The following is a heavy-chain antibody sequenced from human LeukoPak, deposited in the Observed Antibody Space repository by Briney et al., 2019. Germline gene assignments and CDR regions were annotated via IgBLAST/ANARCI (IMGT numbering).Heavy chain of an antibody. CDR3: AREGAMVRGVINFDY. CDR2: ISYDGSNK. D-gene: IGHD3-10*01. Sequence: GGSLRLSCAASGFTFSSYAMHWVRQAPGKGLEWVAVISYDGSNKYYADSVKGRFTISRDNSKNTLYLQMNSLRAEDMAVYYCAREGAMVRGVINFDYWGQGTLVTVSS. J-gene: IGHJ4*02. CDR1: GFTFSSYA. V-gene: IGHV3-30-3*01.